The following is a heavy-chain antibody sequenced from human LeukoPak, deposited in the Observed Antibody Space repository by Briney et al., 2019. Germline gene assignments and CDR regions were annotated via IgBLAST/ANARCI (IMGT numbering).Heavy chain of an antibody. Sequence: GGSLRLSCAASGFTFSSYAMSWVRQTPGKGLEWVSALSGSGGSTFYADSVKGRFTISRDNSKNTLYLQMNSLRAEDTAVYYCAGQFQLLSNAFDIWGQGTMVTVSS. CDR3: AGQFQLLSNAFDI. V-gene: IGHV3-23*01. CDR1: GFTFSSYA. D-gene: IGHD2-2*01. CDR2: LSGSGGST. J-gene: IGHJ3*02.